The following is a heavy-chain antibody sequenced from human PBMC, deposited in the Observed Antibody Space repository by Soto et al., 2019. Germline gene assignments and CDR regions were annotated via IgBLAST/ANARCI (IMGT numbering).Heavy chain of an antibody. J-gene: IGHJ4*02. Sequence: PGGSLRLSCAASGFTFSNYAMSWVRQAPGKGLEWVSTVSGRDGSTYYADSVKGRFTISRDNSKNTLYLQMDSLRGEDTAKYYCARHSGGYYYAFDYWGPGTLVTVSS. CDR3: ARHSGGYYYAFDY. CDR1: GFTFSNYA. D-gene: IGHD3-22*01. V-gene: IGHV3-23*01. CDR2: VSGRDGST.